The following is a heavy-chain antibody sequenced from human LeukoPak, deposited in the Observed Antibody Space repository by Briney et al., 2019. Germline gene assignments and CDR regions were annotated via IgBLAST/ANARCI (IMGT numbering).Heavy chain of an antibody. CDR2: IYYSGST. CDR3: ARVRDWFDP. CDR1: GGSVSGHY. J-gene: IGHJ5*02. V-gene: IGHV4-59*02. Sequence: SETLSLTCTVSGGSVSGHYWSWIRQPPGKGLEWIGYIYYSGSTNYNPSLRSRVTMSVDTSKNQFSLKLSSVTAADTAVYYCARVRDWFDPWGQGTLVTVSS.